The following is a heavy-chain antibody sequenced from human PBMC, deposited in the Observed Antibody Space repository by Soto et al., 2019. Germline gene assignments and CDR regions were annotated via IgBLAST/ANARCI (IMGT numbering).Heavy chain of an antibody. J-gene: IGHJ6*02. CDR1: GGSISSSSYY. CDR3: ARRYSGSTYYYYGMDV. D-gene: IGHD1-26*01. V-gene: IGHV4-39*01. Sequence: PSETLSLTCTVSGGSISSSSYYWGWIRQPPGKGLEWIGSIYYSGSTYYNPSLKSRVTISVDTSKNQFSLKLSSVTAADTAVYYCARRYSGSTYYYYGMDVWGQGTTVTVSS. CDR2: IYYSGST.